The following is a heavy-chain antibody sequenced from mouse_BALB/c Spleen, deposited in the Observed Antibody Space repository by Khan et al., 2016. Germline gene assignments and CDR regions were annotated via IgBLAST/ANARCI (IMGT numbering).Heavy chain of an antibody. V-gene: IGHV5-6*01. J-gene: IGHJ1*01. D-gene: IGHD2-4*01. Sequence: EVELVESGGDLVKPGGSLKLSCAASGFTFSSYGMSWVRQTPDKRLEWVASISSGGSYTYYPDSVKGRFTISRDNAKNTLYLQMSSLKSEDTAMYSCARHKCYDYDRWYFDVWGAGTTVTVSS. CDR1: GFTFSSYG. CDR2: ISSGGSYT. CDR3: ARHKCYDYDRWYFDV.